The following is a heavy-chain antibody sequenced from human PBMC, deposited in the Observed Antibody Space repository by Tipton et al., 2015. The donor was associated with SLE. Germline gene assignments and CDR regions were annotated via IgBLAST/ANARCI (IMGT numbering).Heavy chain of an antibody. CDR3: ARGGVTMVVTSFDY. D-gene: IGHD4-23*01. J-gene: IGHJ4*02. CDR2: INHSGST. V-gene: IGHV4-34*01. CDR1: GFTFSSYA. Sequence: LRLSCAASGFTFSSYAMHWVRQAPGKGLEWIGEINHSGSTNYNPSLKSRVTISVDTSKNQFSLKLSSVTAADTAVYYCARGGVTMVVTSFDYWGQGTLVTVSS.